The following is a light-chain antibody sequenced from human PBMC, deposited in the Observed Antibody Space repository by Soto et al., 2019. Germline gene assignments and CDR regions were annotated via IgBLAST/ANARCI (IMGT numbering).Light chain of an antibody. J-gene: IGLJ1*01. CDR3: FSYAGSTYV. Sequence: QSALTQPASVSGSPGQSITISCTGTSSDVGSYNFVSWYQQYPGKVPKLMIYEGTQRPSGVSNRFSGSKSGNTASLTISGLQAEDEADYYCFSYAGSTYVFGTGTKVTVL. V-gene: IGLV2-23*01. CDR1: SSDVGSYNF. CDR2: EGT.